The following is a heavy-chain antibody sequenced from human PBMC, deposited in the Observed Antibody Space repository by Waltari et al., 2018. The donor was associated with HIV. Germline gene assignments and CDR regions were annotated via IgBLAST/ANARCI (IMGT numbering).Heavy chain of an antibody. J-gene: IGHJ6*02. Sequence: EVQLLESGGGLVQPGGSLRLSCAASGFTFSSYAMSWVRQAPGKGLEWVSAISGSGGSTYYADSVKGRFTISRDNSKNTLYLQMNSLRAEDTAVYYCAKGSAAIPYYYYGMDVWGQGTTVTVSS. V-gene: IGHV3-23*01. CDR3: AKGSAAIPYYYYGMDV. D-gene: IGHD6-19*01. CDR2: ISGSGGST. CDR1: GFTFSSYA.